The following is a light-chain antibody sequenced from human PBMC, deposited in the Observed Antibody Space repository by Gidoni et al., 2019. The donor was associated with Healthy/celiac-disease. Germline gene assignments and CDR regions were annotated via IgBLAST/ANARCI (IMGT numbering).Light chain of an antibody. V-gene: IGKV1-33*01. CDR1: QDISNY. CDR2: DAS. CDR3: QQYDNLPPLT. J-gene: IGKJ4*01. Sequence: DIQMSQSPSSLSASVGDRVTITCQASQDISNYLNWYQQKPGKAPKLLIYDASNLETGVPSRLSGSGSGTEFTFTISSLQPEDIATYYCQQYDNLPPLTFGGGTKVEIK.